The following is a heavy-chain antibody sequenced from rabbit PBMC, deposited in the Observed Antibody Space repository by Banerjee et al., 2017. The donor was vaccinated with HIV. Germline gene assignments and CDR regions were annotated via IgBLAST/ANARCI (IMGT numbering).Heavy chain of an antibody. CDR2: IDTGDART. J-gene: IGHJ4*01. CDR1: GIDFNHSYY. Sequence: QSLEESGGDLVKPGASPTLTCTASGIDFNHSYYMCWVRQAPGKGLEWIACIDTGDARTYYASWVNGRFTISKTSSTTVTLQMTSLTVADTATYFCARGSNYADYAYTEWGPGTLVTVS. CDR3: ARGSNYADYAYTE. V-gene: IGHV1S40*01. D-gene: IGHD6-1*01.